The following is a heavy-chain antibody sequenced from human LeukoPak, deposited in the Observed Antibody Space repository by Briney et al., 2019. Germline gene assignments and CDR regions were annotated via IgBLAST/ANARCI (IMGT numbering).Heavy chain of an antibody. D-gene: IGHD3-9*01. CDR2: ISRDGSST. V-gene: IGHV3-74*01. Sequence: GGSLRLSCAASEFTFSSYWMHWVRQAPGKGLVWVSRISRDGSSTFYADSVKGRFTISRDNPKNTLYLQMNSLRVEDTAVYYCARGDPRYFDWLLFDYWGQGTLVTVSS. CDR3: ARGDPRYFDWLLFDY. J-gene: IGHJ4*02. CDR1: EFTFSSYW.